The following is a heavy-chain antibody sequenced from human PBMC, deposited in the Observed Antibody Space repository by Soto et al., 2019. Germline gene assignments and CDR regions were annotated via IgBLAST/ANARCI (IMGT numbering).Heavy chain of an antibody. V-gene: IGHV3-48*01. CDR2: ISSGGGTI. D-gene: IGHD6-13*01. J-gene: IGHJ5*02. CDR1: GFTFSNYN. Sequence: EVQLVECGGGLVQPGGSLRLSCAASGFTFSNYNMNWVRQAPGKGLQWLSYISSGGGTIYYADSVRGRFTISRDNAKNSLYLQMNSLRAEDTAVYYCARELSSSSWYRWFDPWGQAALVTVSS. CDR3: ARELSSSSWYRWFDP.